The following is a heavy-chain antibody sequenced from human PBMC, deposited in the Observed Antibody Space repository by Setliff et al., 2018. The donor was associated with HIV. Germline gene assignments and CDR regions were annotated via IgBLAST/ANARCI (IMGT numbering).Heavy chain of an antibody. D-gene: IGHD6-13*01. CDR3: ARHRDPPGSSSWIYYYYYMDL. Sequence: SETLSLTCTVSGGSISSHYWGWIRQPPGKRLEWLGSIYQSGSTSYNPSLSSRLTISVDTSKNQVSLRLSSVTAADTGVYYCARHRDPPGSSSWIYYYYYMDLWGEGTTVTVSS. V-gene: IGHV4-39*01. CDR1: GGSISSHY. CDR2: IYQSGST. J-gene: IGHJ6*03.